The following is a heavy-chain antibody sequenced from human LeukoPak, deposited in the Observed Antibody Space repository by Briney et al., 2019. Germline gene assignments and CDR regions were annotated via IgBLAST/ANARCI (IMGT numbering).Heavy chain of an antibody. CDR3: ARGLNVRWLLSWFDP. J-gene: IGHJ5*02. D-gene: IGHD3-3*01. CDR2: IYYSGST. CDR1: GGSISSGGYS. Sequence: SETLSLTCAVSGGSISSGGYSWSWIRQPPGKGLEWIGYIYYSGSTNYNPSLKSRVTISVDTSKNQFSLKLSSVTAADTAVYYCARGLNVRWLLSWFDPWGQGTLVTVSS. V-gene: IGHV4-61*08.